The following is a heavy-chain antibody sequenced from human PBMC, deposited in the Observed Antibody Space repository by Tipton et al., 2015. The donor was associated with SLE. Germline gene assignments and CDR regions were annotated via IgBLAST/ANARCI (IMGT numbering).Heavy chain of an antibody. CDR2: IKSKTDGGTT. D-gene: IGHD4-11*01. V-gene: IGHV3-15*01. CDR1: GFTFSNAW. J-gene: IGHJ4*02. Sequence: SLRLSCAASGFTFSNAWMSWVRQAPGKGLEWAGRIKSKTDGGTTDYAAPVKGRFTISRDDSKNTLYLQMNSLKTEDTAVYYCTTEDLTTSRGYWGQGTLVTVSS. CDR3: TTEDLTTSRGY.